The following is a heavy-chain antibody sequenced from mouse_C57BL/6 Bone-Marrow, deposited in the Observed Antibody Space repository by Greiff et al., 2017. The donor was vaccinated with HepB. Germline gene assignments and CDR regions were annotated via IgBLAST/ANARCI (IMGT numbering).Heavy chain of an antibody. CDR1: GFTIKDYY. CDR2: IDPEDGET. D-gene: IGHD1-1*01. Sequence: VQLKQSGAELVKPGASVKLSCTASGFTIKDYYMHWVKQRTEQGLEWIGRIDPEDGETKYAPKFQGKATITADTSSNTAYLQLSSLTSEDTAVYYCAFIYYYGSSYVCFDYWGQGTTLTVSS. CDR3: AFIYYYGSSYVCFDY. J-gene: IGHJ2*01. V-gene: IGHV14-2*01.